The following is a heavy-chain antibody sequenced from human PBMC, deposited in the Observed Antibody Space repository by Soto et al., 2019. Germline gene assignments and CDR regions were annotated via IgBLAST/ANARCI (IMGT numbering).Heavy chain of an antibody. CDR1: CYTSTNYY. J-gene: IGHJ4*02. Sequence: VRVCSKAFCYTSTNYYINWGRQATGQGLEWMGWMNPNSGNTGYAQKFQGRVTMTRNTSISTAYMELSSLRAEDTAVYYCERSPRWPWGQGTQV. D-gene: IGHD6-13*01. V-gene: IGHV1-8*01. CDR2: MNPNSGNT. CDR3: ERSPRWP.